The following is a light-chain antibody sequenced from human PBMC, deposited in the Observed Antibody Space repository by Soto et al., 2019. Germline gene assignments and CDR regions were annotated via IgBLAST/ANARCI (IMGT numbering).Light chain of an antibody. CDR3: QQYTNGPPYT. J-gene: IGKJ2*01. CDR1: QSVSSSY. CDR2: GAS. V-gene: IGKV3-20*01. Sequence: EVVLTQSPGTLSLSPGERATLSCRASQSVSSSYLAWYQQKPGQAPRLLIYGASSRATGIPDRFSGSGSGTDFTLTISRLEPEDFAVYYCQQYTNGPPYTFGQGTKLESK.